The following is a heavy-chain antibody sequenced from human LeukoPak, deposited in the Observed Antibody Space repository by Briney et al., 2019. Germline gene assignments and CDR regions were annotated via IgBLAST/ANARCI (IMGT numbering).Heavy chain of an antibody. V-gene: IGHV4-4*07. CDR3: AGPGVSAIDY. J-gene: IGHJ4*02. D-gene: IGHD2-8*01. CDR2: IFSSGNT. Sequence: PSETLSLTCTVSGGSIDNYYWSWIRQPAGKGLEWIGRIFSSGNTNYNPSLKSRVTMSVDTSKTQFSLKLSSVTAADTAVYYCAGPGVSAIDYWGQGTLVTVSS. CDR1: GGSIDNYY.